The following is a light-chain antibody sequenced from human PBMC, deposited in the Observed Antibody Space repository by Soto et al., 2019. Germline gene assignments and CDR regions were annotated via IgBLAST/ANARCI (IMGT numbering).Light chain of an antibody. J-gene: IGLJ1*01. CDR2: GNS. V-gene: IGLV1-40*01. CDR1: SSNIGATYD. CDR3: QSYDSSLSAHYV. Sequence: QSVLTQPPSVSGAPGQRVTISCTGSSSNIGATYDVQWYQQLPGTAPKLLIYGNSNRPSGVPDRFSGSKSGTSASLAITGLQADDEADSYCQSYDSSLSAHYVFGTGTKLTVL.